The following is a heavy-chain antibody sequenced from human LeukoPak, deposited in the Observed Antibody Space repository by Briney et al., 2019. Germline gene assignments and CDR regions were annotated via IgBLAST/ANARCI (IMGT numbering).Heavy chain of an antibody. V-gene: IGHV1-69*05. J-gene: IGHJ4*02. CDR2: IIPIFGTA. CDR3: ASFTLSGCGPSFDY. Sequence: SVKVSCKASGGTFSSYAISWVRQAPGHGLEWMGGIIPIFGTANYAQKFQGRVTITTDESTSTAYMELSSLRSEDTAVYYCASFTLSGCGPSFDYWGQGTLVTVSS. D-gene: IGHD1-26*01. CDR1: GGTFSSYA.